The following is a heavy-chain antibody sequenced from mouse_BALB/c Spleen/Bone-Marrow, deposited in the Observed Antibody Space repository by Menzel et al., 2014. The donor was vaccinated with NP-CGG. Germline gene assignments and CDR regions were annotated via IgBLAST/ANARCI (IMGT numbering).Heavy chain of an antibody. V-gene: IGHV5-6*01. D-gene: IGHD4-1*01. Sequence: EVHLVESGGDLVKLGGSLKLSCAASGLTFSNYGMSWVRQTPDKRLEWVATINSGGSYTYYPDSVKGRFTISRDNAKNTLYLQMSRLKAEDTATYYCSRRGIWDGRDAMDYWGRGTSVTVSS. J-gene: IGHJ4*01. CDR2: INSGGSYT. CDR3: SRRGIWDGRDAMDY. CDR1: GLTFSNYG.